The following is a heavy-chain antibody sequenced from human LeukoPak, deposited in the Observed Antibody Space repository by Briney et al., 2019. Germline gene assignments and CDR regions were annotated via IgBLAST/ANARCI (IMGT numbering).Heavy chain of an antibody. J-gene: IGHJ2*01. CDR1: GGSISTYY. CDR2: IYTSGST. D-gene: IGHD3-10*01. V-gene: IGHV4-4*07. CDR3: ARVWWVRGVTIEPYWYFDL. Sequence: SETLSLTCTVSGGSISTYYWSWIRQPAGKGLEWIGCIYTSGSTNYNPSLKSRVTMSVDTSKNQFSLKLSSVTAADTAVYYCARVWWVRGVTIEPYWYFDLWGRGTLVTVSS.